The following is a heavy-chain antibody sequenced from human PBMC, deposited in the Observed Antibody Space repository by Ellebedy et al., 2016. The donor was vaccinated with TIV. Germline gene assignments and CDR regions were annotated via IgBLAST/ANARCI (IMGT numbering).Heavy chain of an antibody. V-gene: IGHV1-18*01. CDR3: ARDPAFDY. J-gene: IGHJ4*02. CDR1: GYTFTTYG. CDR2: ISAYNGNT. Sequence: ASVKVSCXASGYTFTTYGISWVRQAPGQGLEWLGWISAYNGNTNYAQKLQDRVTMTTDTSTTTSYLEVRGLSSDDTAVYFCARDPAFDYWGQGTLVTVSS.